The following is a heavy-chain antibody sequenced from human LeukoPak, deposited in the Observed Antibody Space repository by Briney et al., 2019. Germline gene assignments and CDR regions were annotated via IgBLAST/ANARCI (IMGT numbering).Heavy chain of an antibody. D-gene: IGHD4-17*01. J-gene: IGHJ3*02. CDR3: ARDQGTTVTSYAFDI. Sequence: GGSLRLSCAASGFTFSSYWMSWVRQVPGKGLEWVANIKQDGSEKYYVDSVKGRFTISRDNTKNSLYLQMNSLRAEDTAVYSCARDQGTTVTSYAFDIWGQGTMVTVSS. CDR1: GFTFSSYW. V-gene: IGHV3-7*01. CDR2: IKQDGSEK.